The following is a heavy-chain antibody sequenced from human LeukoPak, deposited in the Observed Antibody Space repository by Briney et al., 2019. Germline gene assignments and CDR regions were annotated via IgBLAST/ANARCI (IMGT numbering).Heavy chain of an antibody. CDR3: ARQTVWFGELGISPFDY. D-gene: IGHD3-10*01. Sequence: SETLSLTCNVSGGSISSSSYYWGWIRQPPGKGLEWIGSIYYSGSTYYNPSLKSRVTISVDTSKNQFSLKLSSVTAADTAVYYCARQTVWFGELGISPFDYWGQGTLVTVSS. J-gene: IGHJ4*02. V-gene: IGHV4-39*01. CDR1: GGSISSSSYY. CDR2: IYYSGST.